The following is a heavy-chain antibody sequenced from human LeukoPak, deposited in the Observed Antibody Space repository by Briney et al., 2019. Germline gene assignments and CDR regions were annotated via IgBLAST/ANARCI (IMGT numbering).Heavy chain of an antibody. CDR1: GYTFTGYY. V-gene: IGHV1-2*02. J-gene: IGHJ4*02. CDR3: ARVKYGARIGRYFDY. Sequence: ASVKVSCKASGYTFTGYYMHWVRQAPGQGLEWMGWINPNSGGTNYAQKFQGRVTMTRDTSISTAYMELSRLRSDDTAVYYCARVKYGARIGRYFDYWGQGTLVT. CDR2: INPNSGGT. D-gene: IGHD1-26*01.